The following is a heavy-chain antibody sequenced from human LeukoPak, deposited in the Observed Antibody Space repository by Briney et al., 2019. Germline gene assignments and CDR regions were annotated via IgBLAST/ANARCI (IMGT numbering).Heavy chain of an antibody. D-gene: IGHD1-7*01. CDR3: ASLVTGTTPYGEPQDFDY. Sequence: GASVKVSCKASGYTFTSYGISWVRQAPGQGLEWMGWISAYNGNTNYAQKLQGRVTMTTDTSTSTAYMELSSLRSEDTAVYYRASLVTGTTPYGEPQDFDYWGQGTLVTVSS. J-gene: IGHJ4*02. CDR1: GYTFTSYG. CDR2: ISAYNGNT. V-gene: IGHV1-18*01.